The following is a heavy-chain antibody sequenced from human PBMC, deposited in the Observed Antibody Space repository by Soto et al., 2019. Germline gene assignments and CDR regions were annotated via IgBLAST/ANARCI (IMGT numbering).Heavy chain of an antibody. V-gene: IGHV4-61*01. CDR3: ARGSDYAGVFDY. CDR2: ISNTGSA. D-gene: IGHD3-16*01. J-gene: IGHJ4*02. CDR1: GGSVSSGTYY. Sequence: LSLTCTVSGGSVSSGTYYWSWIRQPPGKALEWIGYISNTGSASYNPSLKSRVTISVDSSRNQFSLKLSSVTAADTAVYYCARGSDYAGVFDYWGQGALVTVSS.